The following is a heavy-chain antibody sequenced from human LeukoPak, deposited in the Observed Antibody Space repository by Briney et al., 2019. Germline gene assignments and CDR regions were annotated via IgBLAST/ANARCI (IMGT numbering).Heavy chain of an antibody. CDR2: ISSSSSYI. D-gene: IGHD3-10*02. CDR1: GFKFSSYS. V-gene: IGHV3-21*01. J-gene: IGHJ4*02. Sequence: GGSVRLSCAASGFKFSSYSMKWVRQAPGKGPEWVSFISSSSSYIYYADSLKGRFTISRDNAKNSLYLQMNSLRAEDTAVYYCARGTMFPYYFDYWGQGTLVTVSS. CDR3: ARGTMFPYYFDY.